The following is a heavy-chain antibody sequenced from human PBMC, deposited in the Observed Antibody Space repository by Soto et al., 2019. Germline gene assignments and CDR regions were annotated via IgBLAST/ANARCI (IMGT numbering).Heavy chain of an antibody. CDR3: AKAENIYVRGVAHADV. J-gene: IGHJ6*03. CDR1: GFDFNTYG. V-gene: IGHV3-30*18. CDR2: ISHDGRNT. Sequence: QVQLVESGGGVVQPGRSLRLSCAASGFDFNTYGMHWVRQAPGKGLEWVTVISHDGRNTYYADSGKGRCTISRDNSKNPLYLQITTLSRANTAGSYSAKAENIYVRGVAHADVWSKGTTVTVSS. D-gene: IGHD3-10*02.